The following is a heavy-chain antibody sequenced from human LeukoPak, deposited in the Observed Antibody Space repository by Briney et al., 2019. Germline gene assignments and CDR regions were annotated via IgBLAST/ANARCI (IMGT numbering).Heavy chain of an antibody. V-gene: IGHV1-18*01. Sequence: ASVKVSCKASGYTFTSYGISWVRQAPGQGLEWMGWISAYNGNTNYAQKLQGRVTMTTDTSTSTAYMELGSLRSDDTAVYYCAREGPLGLRLGELLRRYIDYWGQGTLVTVSS. CDR1: GYTFTSYG. D-gene: IGHD3-16*01. CDR3: AREGPLGLRLGELLRRYIDY. J-gene: IGHJ4*02. CDR2: ISAYNGNT.